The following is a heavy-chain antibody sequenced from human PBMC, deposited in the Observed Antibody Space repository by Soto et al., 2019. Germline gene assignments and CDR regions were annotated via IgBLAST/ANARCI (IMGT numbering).Heavy chain of an antibody. CDR3: ARARTNWNLGIDY. V-gene: IGHV3-30*03. Sequence: GGSLRLSCVASGFTFDNFGIHWVRQAPGKGLEWVAVISYDGSDKYYADSMKGRFTISRDNSKNTLYLQMSRLRSDDTAVYYCARARTNWNLGIDYWGQGTLVTVSS. J-gene: IGHJ4*02. CDR2: ISYDGSDK. CDR1: GFTFDNFG. D-gene: IGHD1-7*01.